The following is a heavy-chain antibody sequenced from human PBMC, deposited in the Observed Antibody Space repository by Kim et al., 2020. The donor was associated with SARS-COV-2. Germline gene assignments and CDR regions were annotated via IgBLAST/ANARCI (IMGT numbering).Heavy chain of an antibody. V-gene: IGHV4-59*08. D-gene: IGHD3-3*01. Sequence: SETLSLTCTVSGGSISSYYWSWIRQPPGKGLEWIGYIYYSGSTNYNPSLKSRVTISVDTSKNQFSLKLSSVTAADTAVYYCARLVIHDFWSGYYFDYWG. J-gene: IGHJ4*01. CDR2: IYYSGST. CDR3: ARLVIHDFWSGYYFDY. CDR1: GGSISSYY.